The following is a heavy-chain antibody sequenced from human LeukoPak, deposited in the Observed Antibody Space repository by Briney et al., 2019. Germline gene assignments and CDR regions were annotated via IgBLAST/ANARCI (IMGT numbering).Heavy chain of an antibody. CDR1: GFTFSSYA. D-gene: IGHD6-25*01. V-gene: IGHV3-23*01. Sequence: PGGSLRLSCAASGFTFSSYAMSWVRQAPGKGLEWVSAISGSGGSTYYADSVKGRFTISRDNSKNTLYLQMNSLRAEDTAVYYCAKDRSPSRLQGFLYYFDYWGQGTLVTVSS. CDR2: ISGSGGST. CDR3: AKDRSPSRLQGFLYYFDY. J-gene: IGHJ4*02.